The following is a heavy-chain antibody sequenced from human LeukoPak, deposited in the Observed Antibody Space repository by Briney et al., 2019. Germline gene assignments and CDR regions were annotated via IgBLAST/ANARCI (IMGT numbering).Heavy chain of an antibody. Sequence: SGGSLRLSCGASGFTFNSYSMNWVRQARGKGLEWVSSITSSGRYIYYADSVKGRFTISRDNANSALYLQMNSLTVEDTAIYFCTRKGSQWDFLVDFWGQGTLVTVSS. D-gene: IGHD2/OR15-2a*01. J-gene: IGHJ4*02. CDR1: GFTFNSYS. CDR2: ITSSGRYI. V-gene: IGHV3-21*01. CDR3: TRKGSQWDFLVDF.